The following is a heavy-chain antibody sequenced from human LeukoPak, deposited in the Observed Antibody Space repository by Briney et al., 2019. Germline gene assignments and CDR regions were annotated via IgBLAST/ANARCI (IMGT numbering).Heavy chain of an antibody. CDR3: ARGEKATDYFDY. D-gene: IGHD5-24*01. CDR2: IIPIFGTA. V-gene: IGHV1-69*01. J-gene: IGHJ4*02. CDR1: GGTFSSYA. Sequence: SVKVSCKASGGTFSSYAISWVRQAPGQGLEWMGGIIPIFGTANYAQKFQGRVTITADESTSTAYMELSSLRSEDTAVYYCARGEKATDYFDYWGQGTLVTVSS.